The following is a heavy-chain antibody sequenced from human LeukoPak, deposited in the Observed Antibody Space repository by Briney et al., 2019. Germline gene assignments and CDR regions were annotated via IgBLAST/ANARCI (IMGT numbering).Heavy chain of an antibody. V-gene: IGHV3-23*01. CDR1: GFTFSSYA. Sequence: GGSLRLSCAASGFTFSSYAMSWVRQAPGKGLEWVSAISGSGGSTYYADSVKGRFTISRDNSKNTLYLQMNSLRAEDTAVYYCAKGSAGPSSWFSGWYFDLWGRGTLVTVSS. J-gene: IGHJ2*01. CDR2: ISGSGGST. D-gene: IGHD6-13*01. CDR3: AKGSAGPSSWFSGWYFDL.